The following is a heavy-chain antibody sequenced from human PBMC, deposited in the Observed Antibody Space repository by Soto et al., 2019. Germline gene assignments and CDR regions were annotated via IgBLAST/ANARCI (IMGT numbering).Heavy chain of an antibody. D-gene: IGHD3-3*01. CDR2: ISPMFGKA. V-gene: IGHV1-69*01. J-gene: IGHJ4*02. CDR3: AREVEVHTPVFGF. CDR1: GGTFNNYA. Sequence: QVQLVQSGAEVKRPGSSVKVSCKASGGTFNNYAINRARQAPGQGLAWMGDISPMFGKANYAQKCQGRVKNTADDSTATAYLELSSLRSEDTVLYYCAREVEVHTPVFGFWGQGSLVPVSS.